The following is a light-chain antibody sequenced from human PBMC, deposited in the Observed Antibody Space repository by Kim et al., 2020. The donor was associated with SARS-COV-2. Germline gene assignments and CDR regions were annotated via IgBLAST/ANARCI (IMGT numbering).Light chain of an antibody. CDR1: SSDVGSYNL. CDR2: EVS. Sequence: QSALTQPASVSGSPGQSITISCTGTSSDVGSYNLVSWYQQHPGKAPKLMIYEVSKRPSGVSNRFSGSKSCNTASLTISGLQAEDEADYYCCSYAGSSTFRVVFGGGTQLTVL. J-gene: IGLJ2*01. V-gene: IGLV2-23*02. CDR3: CSYAGSSTFRVV.